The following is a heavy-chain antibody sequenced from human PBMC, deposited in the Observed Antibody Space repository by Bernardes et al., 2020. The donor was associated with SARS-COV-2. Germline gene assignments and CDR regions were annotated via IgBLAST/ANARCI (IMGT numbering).Heavy chain of an antibody. J-gene: IGHJ5*02. CDR3: AKDPIGYQLLPNWFDP. CDR2: ISGSGDST. D-gene: IGHD2-2*01. CDR1: GFTFSSYA. V-gene: IGHV3-23*01. Sequence: GGSLRLSCAASGFTFSSYAMSWVRQAPGKGLEWVSAISGSGDSTYYADSVKGRFTISRDNSKNTLYLQMNSLRAEDTAVYYCAKDPIGYQLLPNWFDPWGQGTLVTVSS.